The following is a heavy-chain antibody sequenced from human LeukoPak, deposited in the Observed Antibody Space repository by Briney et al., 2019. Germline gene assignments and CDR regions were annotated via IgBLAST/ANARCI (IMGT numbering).Heavy chain of an antibody. J-gene: IGHJ5*02. V-gene: IGHV3-23*01. CDR3: AKDPYGDYGYTINWFDP. CDR1: GFTFSSYA. CDR2: ISGSGGST. D-gene: IGHD4-17*01. Sequence: PGGSLRLSCAASGFTFSSYAMSWVRQAPGKGLEWVSAISGSGGSTYYADSVKGRFTISRDNSKNTLYLQMNSLRAEDTAVYYCAKDPYGDYGYTINWFDPWGQGTLVTVSS.